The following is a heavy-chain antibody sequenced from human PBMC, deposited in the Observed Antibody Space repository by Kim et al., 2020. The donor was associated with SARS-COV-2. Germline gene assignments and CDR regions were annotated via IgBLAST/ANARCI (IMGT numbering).Heavy chain of an antibody. D-gene: IGHD3-16*01. J-gene: IGHJ4*02. CDR1: GFTFSSYG. Sequence: GGSLRLSCAASGFTFSSYGMHWVRQAPGKGLEWVAVIWYDGSNKYYADSVKGRFTISRDNSKNTLYLQMNSLRAEDTAVYYCAREGGVMLGDFDYWGQGTLVTVSS. CDR2: IWYDGSNK. CDR3: AREGGVMLGDFDY. V-gene: IGHV3-33*01.